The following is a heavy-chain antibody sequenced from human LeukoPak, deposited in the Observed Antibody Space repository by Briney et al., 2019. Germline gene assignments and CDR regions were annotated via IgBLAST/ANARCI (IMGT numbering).Heavy chain of an antibody. Sequence: GGSLRLSCVASGLPIADFAMHWVRQAPGKGLEWVSLISGDGVSTFYADSVKGRFSISRDNSKNSLSLEVNSLRTEDTAMYYCARESGKFDYWGQGTLVAVSS. J-gene: IGHJ4*02. CDR3: ARESGKFDY. V-gene: IGHV3-43*02. CDR1: GLPIADFA. CDR2: ISGDGVST.